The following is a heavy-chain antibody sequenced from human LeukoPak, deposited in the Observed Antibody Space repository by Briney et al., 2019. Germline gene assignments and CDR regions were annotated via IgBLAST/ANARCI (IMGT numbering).Heavy chain of an antibody. CDR1: GFTVSAYA. D-gene: IGHD3-10*01. CDR2: ISGSGGST. V-gene: IGHV3-23*01. J-gene: IGHJ6*02. CDR3: AKEGWFGELLFSYYYYGMDV. Sequence: GGSLRLSCAASGFTVSAYAMAWVRQALGKGLEWVSAISGSGGSTYYADSVKGRFTISRDNSKNTLYLQMNSLRAEDTAVYYYAKEGWFGELLFSYYYYGMDVWGQGTTVTVSS.